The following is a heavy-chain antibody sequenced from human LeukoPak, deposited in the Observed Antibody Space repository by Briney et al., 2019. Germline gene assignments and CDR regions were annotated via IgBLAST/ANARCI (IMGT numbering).Heavy chain of an antibody. V-gene: IGHV3-21*01. CDR3: ARAIYGSGSYYDAFDI. CDR2: ISSSSGYI. J-gene: IGHJ3*02. Sequence: MSGGSLRLSCAASGFTFSSFGMTWVRQAPGKGLEWVSSISSSSGYIYYADSVKGRFTFSRDNAKNSLYLQMNSLRAEDTAVYYCARAIYGSGSYYDAFDIWGQGTMVTVSS. D-gene: IGHD3-10*01. CDR1: GFTFSSFG.